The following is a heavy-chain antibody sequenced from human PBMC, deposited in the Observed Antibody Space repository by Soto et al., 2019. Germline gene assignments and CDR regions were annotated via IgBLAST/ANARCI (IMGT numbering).Heavy chain of an antibody. CDR3: ARDLFPGYMDV. CDR1: GFTFSSYG. V-gene: IGHV3-33*01. CDR2: IWYDGSNK. J-gene: IGHJ6*03. Sequence: SMRHSCAAAGFTFSSYGMHWVRKAPGKGLEWVAVIWYDGSNKYYADSVKGRFTISRDNSKNTLYLQMNSLRAEDTAVYYCARDLFPGYMDVWGKGTTVTVSS. D-gene: IGHD1-1*01.